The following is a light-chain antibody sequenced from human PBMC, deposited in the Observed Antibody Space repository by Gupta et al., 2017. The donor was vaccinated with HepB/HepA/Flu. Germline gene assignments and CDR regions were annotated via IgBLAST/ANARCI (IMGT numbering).Light chain of an antibody. J-gene: IGLJ2*01. CDR2: EVT. CDR1: SNDVGAYNF. Sequence: QSALTQPASVSGSPGQAITISCTGTSNDVGAYNFVSWYQHHPDKAPELMIYEVTKRPSGVSNRFSGSKSGNKASLTISGLQPEDEADYYCCSYVGSSTVVFGGGTKLTVL. CDR3: CSYVGSSTVV. V-gene: IGLV2-23*02.